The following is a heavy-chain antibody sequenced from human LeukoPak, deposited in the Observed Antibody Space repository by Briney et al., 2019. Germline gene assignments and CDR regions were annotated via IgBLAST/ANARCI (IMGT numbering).Heavy chain of an antibody. CDR2: IYHSGST. CDR1: GYSISSGYY. Sequence: PSETLSLTCTVSGYSISSGYYWGWIRQPPGKGLEWIGSIYHSGSTYYNPSLKSRVTISVDTSKNQFSLKLSSVTAADTAVYYCAGLVVPATRSYMDVRGKGTTVTVSS. D-gene: IGHD2-2*01. J-gene: IGHJ6*03. CDR3: AGLVVPATRSYMDV. V-gene: IGHV4-38-2*02.